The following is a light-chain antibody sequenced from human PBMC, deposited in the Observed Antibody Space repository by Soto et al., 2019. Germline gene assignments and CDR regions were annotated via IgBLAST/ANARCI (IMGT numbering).Light chain of an antibody. CDR3: QHYDHSPMYT. V-gene: IGKV3-20*01. J-gene: IGKJ2*01. Sequence: EIVLTQSPGTLSLSPGERATLSCRASQSVRSNYLAWYQQKPGQAPRLLIYAASSRATSIPDWFSGSGSGTDFILSISRLEPEDFAVYYWQHYDHSPMYTFGQGTKLEIK. CDR2: AAS. CDR1: QSVRSNY.